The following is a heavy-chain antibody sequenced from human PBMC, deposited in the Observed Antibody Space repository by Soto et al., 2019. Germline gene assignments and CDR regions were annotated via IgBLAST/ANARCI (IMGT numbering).Heavy chain of an antibody. CDR2: IIPILGIA. V-gene: IGHV1-69*02. J-gene: IGHJ3*02. D-gene: IGHD3-10*01. CDR1: SATFPSPT. CDR3: ATVADFFLRSWYNDSAFVI. Sequence: PVNLSRKASSATFPSPTISRVRRAPVQEHEWMGRIIPILGIANYAQKFQGRVTITADKSTSTAYMELSSLRSEDTAVYSCATVADFFLRSWYNDSAFVIWCQTPMVT.